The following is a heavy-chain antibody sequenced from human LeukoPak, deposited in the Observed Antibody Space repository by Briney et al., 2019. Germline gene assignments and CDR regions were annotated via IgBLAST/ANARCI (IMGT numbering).Heavy chain of an antibody. D-gene: IGHD3-9*01. J-gene: IGHJ4*02. CDR2: ISSSSSYI. CDR3: ARAYYDILTGHYHFFDY. CDR1: GFTFSSYG. V-gene: IGHV3-21*01. Sequence: GGSLRLSCAASGFTFSSYGMNWVRQAPGKGLEWVSSISSSSSYIYYADSVKGRFTISRDNAKNSLYLQMNSLRAEDTAVYYCARAYYDILTGHYHFFDYWGQGTLVTVSS.